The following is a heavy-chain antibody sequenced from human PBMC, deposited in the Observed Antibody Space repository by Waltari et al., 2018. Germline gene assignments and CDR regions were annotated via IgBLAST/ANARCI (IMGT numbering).Heavy chain of an antibody. CDR2: RTASGLM. Sequence: EMQLLESGGALVQPGGSLRLSCAASGFPFSTYTMNWVRQAPGQGVGWVAVRTASGLMDYGDSVKGRFTISRDNSKNTLYLQMYRLRVEDTARYYCAKDEGARLAPTFGMDAWGQGTTVIVSS. CDR1: GFPFSTYT. V-gene: IGHV3-23*01. CDR3: AKDEGARLAPTFGMDA. D-gene: IGHD6-6*01. J-gene: IGHJ6*02.